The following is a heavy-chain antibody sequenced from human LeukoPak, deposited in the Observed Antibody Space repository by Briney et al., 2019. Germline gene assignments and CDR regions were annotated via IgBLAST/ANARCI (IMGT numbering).Heavy chain of an antibody. V-gene: IGHV1-18*01. CDR1: GYTFTSYG. CDR2: ISAYNGNT. Sequence: ASVKVSCKASGYTFTSYGISWVRQAPGQGLEWMGWISAYNGNTNYAQKLQGRVTMTTDTSTSTAYMELRSLRSDDTAVYYCARDRNGRVDYYYYGMDVWGQGTTVTVSS. CDR3: ARDRNGRVDYYYYGMDV. D-gene: IGHD2-15*01. J-gene: IGHJ6*02.